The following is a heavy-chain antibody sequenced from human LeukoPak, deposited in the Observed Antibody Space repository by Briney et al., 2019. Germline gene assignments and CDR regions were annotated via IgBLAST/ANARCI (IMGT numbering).Heavy chain of an antibody. J-gene: IGHJ4*02. Sequence: GGSLRLSCAASGFTFSSYAMSSVRQAPGTWLEGAARISANGDTTKYADSVKGRFTISRDNAKNTVLLKMNSLRAGDTAVYYCAKEGRIAAGTGDYFDYWGQGTLVTVSS. D-gene: IGHD6-13*01. CDR3: AKEGRIAAGTGDYFDY. CDR1: GFTFSSYA. CDR2: ISANGDTT. V-gene: IGHV3-23*01.